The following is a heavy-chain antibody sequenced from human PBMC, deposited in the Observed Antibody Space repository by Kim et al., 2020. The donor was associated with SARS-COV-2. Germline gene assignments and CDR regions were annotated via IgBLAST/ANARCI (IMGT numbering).Heavy chain of an antibody. CDR1: GGSFSGYY. Sequence: SETLSLTCAVYGGSFSGYYWSWIRQPPGKGLEWIGEINHSGSTNYNPSLKSRVTISVDTSKNQFSLKLSSVTAADTAVYYCARVIRGYSYVFDYWGQGTLVTVSS. J-gene: IGHJ4*02. CDR3: ARVIRGYSYVFDY. CDR2: INHSGST. D-gene: IGHD5-18*01. V-gene: IGHV4-34*01.